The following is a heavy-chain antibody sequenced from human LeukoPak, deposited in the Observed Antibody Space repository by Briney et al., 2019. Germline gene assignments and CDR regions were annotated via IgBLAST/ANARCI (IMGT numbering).Heavy chain of an antibody. CDR1: GYTFTGYY. V-gene: IGHV1-2*02. J-gene: IGHJ5*02. CDR2: INPNSGGT. D-gene: IGHD6-19*01. CDR3: ARPSLMAVAVAIGFDP. Sequence: ASVKVSCKASGYTFTGYYMHWVRQAPGQGLEGMGWINPNSGGTNYAQKFQGRANMTRDKSIRTAYMELSRLRSDDTAVYYCARPSLMAVAVAIGFDPWGQGTLVTVSS.